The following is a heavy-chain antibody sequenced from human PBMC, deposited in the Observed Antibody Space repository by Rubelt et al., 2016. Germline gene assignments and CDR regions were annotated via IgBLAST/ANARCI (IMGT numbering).Heavy chain of an antibody. Sequence: SMKGRFTISRDNAKNSLYLQMNSLRAEDTAVYYCARSRGGSDYWGQGTLVTVSS. V-gene: IGHV3-21*01. J-gene: IGHJ4*02. D-gene: IGHD3-10*01. CDR3: ARSRGGSDY.